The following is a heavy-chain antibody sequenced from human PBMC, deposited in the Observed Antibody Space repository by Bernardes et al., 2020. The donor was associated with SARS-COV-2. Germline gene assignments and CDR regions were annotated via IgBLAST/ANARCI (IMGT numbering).Heavy chain of an antibody. V-gene: IGHV4-39*01. CDR2: IYYSGST. CDR3: ARHPQATGTMRGAQDDY. CDR1: GGSISSSSYY. Sequence: SETLSLTCTVSGGSISSSSYYWGWIRQPPGRGLEWIGSIYYSGSTYYNPSLKSRVTISVDTSKNQFSLKLSSVTAADTAVYYCARHPQATGTMRGAQDDYWGQGTLVTVSS. D-gene: IGHD1-7*01. J-gene: IGHJ4*02.